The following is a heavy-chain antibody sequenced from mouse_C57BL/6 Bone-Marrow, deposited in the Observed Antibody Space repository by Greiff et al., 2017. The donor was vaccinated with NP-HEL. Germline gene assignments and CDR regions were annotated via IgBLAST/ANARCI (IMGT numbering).Heavy chain of an antibody. J-gene: IGHJ1*03. CDR2: IRNKANNHAT. V-gene: IGHV6-6*01. CDR1: GFTFSDAW. CDR3: TGVTTVVAHFDV. D-gene: IGHD1-1*01. Sequence: DVHLVESGGGLVQPGGSMKLSCAASGFTFSDAWMDWVRQSPEKGLEWVAEIRNKANNHATYYAESVKGRFTISRDDSKSSVYLQMNSLRAEDTGIYYCTGVTTVVAHFDVWGTGTTVTVSS.